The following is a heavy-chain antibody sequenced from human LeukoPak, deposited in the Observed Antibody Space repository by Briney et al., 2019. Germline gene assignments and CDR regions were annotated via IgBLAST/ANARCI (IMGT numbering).Heavy chain of an antibody. D-gene: IGHD3-22*01. Sequence: ASVKVSCKASGGTFSSYAISWVRQAPGQGLEWMGGIIPIFGTANYAQKFQGRVTITADESTSTAYMELSSLRSEDTAVYYCATAMIVVVITRDDAFDIWGQGTMVTVSS. CDR1: GGTFSSYA. J-gene: IGHJ3*02. CDR2: IIPIFGTA. V-gene: IGHV1-69*13. CDR3: ATAMIVVVITRDDAFDI.